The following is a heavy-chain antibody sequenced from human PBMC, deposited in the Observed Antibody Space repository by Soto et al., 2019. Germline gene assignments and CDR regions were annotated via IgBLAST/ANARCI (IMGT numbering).Heavy chain of an antibody. V-gene: IGHV3-21*01. CDR2: IGSRSDI. D-gene: IGHD2-2*02. CDR3: AREYTAWPLAYGLDV. Sequence: PGGSLRLSCVGSGSTFSNYSINWVRQAPGKGLEWVSSIGSRSDIYYADSVKGRFTISRDNAENSVSLQMNSLRAEDTAVYYCAREYTAWPLAYGLDVWGQGTTVTVSS. CDR1: GSTFSNYS. J-gene: IGHJ6*02.